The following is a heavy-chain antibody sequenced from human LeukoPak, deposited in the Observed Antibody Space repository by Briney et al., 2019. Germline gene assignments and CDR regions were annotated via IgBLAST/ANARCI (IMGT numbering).Heavy chain of an antibody. J-gene: IGHJ4*02. CDR2: ISASGGST. D-gene: IGHD5-12*01. CDR3: ARGLGYSGYDCSDY. Sequence: GGSLRLSCAASGFTFSSSAMSWVRQVPGKGLEWVSGISASGGSTYYADSVKGRFTISRDNAKNSLYLQMNSLRAEDTAVYYCARGLGYSGYDCSDYWGQGTLVTVSS. CDR1: GFTFSSSA. V-gene: IGHV3-23*01.